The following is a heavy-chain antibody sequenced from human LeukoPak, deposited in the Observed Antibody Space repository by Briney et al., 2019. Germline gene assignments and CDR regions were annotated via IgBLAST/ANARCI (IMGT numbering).Heavy chain of an antibody. CDR1: GGYISSSY. CDR2: IYYSGST. CDR3: ARVNYDFVADYNWFDP. Sequence: SETLSLTCTVSGGYISSSYWSWIRQPPGKGLEWIGYIYYSGSTNYNPSLKSRVTISVDTSKNQFSLKLSSVTAADTAVYYCARVNYDFVADYNWFDPWGQGTLVTVSS. V-gene: IGHV4-59*01. D-gene: IGHD3-3*01. J-gene: IGHJ5*02.